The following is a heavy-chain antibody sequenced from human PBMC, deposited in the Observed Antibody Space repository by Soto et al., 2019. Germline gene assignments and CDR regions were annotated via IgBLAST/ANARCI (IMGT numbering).Heavy chain of an antibody. D-gene: IGHD3-16*01. CDR1: GYTFTSYG. Sequence: ASVKVSCKASGYTFTSYGISWVRQAPGQGLEWMGWISAYNGNTNYTQKLQGRVTMTTDTSTSTAYMQMNSLRPEDTAVYYCATYHISLPQITFSGPFYFDYWGQGALVTVSS. CDR2: ISAYNGNT. V-gene: IGHV1-18*01. CDR3: ATYHISLPQITFSGPFYFDY. J-gene: IGHJ4*02.